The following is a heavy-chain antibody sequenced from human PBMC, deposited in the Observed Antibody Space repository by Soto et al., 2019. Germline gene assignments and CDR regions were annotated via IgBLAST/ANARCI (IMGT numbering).Heavy chain of an antibody. CDR1: GGSISSYY. CDR3: ARLLEATVTAPVYYFDY. J-gene: IGHJ4*02. D-gene: IGHD4-17*01. CDR2: IYYSGST. Sequence: QVQLQESGPGLVKPSETLSLTCTVSGGSISSYYWSWIRQPPGEGLEWIGYIYYSGSTNYNPSLKSRVTISVDTSKNQFSLKLSSVTAADTAVYYCARLLEATVTAPVYYFDYWGQGTLVTVSS. V-gene: IGHV4-59*08.